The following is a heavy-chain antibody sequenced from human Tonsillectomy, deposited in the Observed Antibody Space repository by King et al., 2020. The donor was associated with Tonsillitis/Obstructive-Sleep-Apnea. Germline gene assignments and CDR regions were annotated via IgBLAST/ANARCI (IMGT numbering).Heavy chain of an antibody. Sequence: QLVQSGAEVKTPGASVKVSCKASGYTFTSYGISWVRQAPGQGLEWMGWISAYNGNTNYAQKLQGRVTITTDTSTSTAYMDLRSLRSDDTAVYYCARDSGVVVPAAILDDVFDIWGQGTVVTVSS. CDR3: ARDSGVVVPAAILDDVFDI. D-gene: IGHD2-2*02. J-gene: IGHJ3*02. V-gene: IGHV1-18*01. CDR2: ISAYNGNT. CDR1: GYTFTSYG.